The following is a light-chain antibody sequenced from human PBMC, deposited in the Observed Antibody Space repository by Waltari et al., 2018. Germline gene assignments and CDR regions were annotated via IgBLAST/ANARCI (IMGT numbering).Light chain of an antibody. CDR2: AAS. Sequence: ETVMTQSPVTLSVSPGERATLSCRASQSIGTNLAWYQQKPGQAPRLLIFAASTRASGVPARFSGSGSVTEFTLTISSLQAEDFAVYYCQQYNNWPTYAFGQGTKLEI. CDR1: QSIGTN. CDR3: QQYNNWPTYA. J-gene: IGKJ2*01. V-gene: IGKV3-15*01.